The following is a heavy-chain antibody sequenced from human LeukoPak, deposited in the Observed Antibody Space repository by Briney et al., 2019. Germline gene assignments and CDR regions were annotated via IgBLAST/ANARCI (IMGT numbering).Heavy chain of an antibody. CDR3: AKTYCSTTRCLSWGSDY. CDR1: GFTFSSYA. D-gene: IGHD2-2*01. CDR2: ISAYGSDE. J-gene: IGHJ4*02. V-gene: IGHV3-23*01. Sequence: GGSLRLSCTASGFTFSSYAMNWVRQVPGKGLEWVSSISAYGSDEYYADSVKGRFTVSRDTSRNTLYLQMNSLRAEDTAVYYCAKTYCSTTRCLSWGSDYWGQGTLVIVSS.